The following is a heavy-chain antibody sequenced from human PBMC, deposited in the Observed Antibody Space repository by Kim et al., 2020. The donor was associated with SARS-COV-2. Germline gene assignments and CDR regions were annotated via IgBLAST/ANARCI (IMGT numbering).Heavy chain of an antibody. V-gene: IGHV4-59*08. CDR1: GGSISSYY. CDR3: AIAVASYYYGMDV. CDR2: IYYSGST. Sequence: SETLSLTCTVSGGSISSYYWSWIRQPPGKGLEWIGYIYYSGSTNYNPSLNSRVTISVDTSKNQFSLKLSSVTAADTAVYYCAIAVASYYYGMDVWGQGTTVTVSS. J-gene: IGHJ6*02. D-gene: IGHD6-19*01.